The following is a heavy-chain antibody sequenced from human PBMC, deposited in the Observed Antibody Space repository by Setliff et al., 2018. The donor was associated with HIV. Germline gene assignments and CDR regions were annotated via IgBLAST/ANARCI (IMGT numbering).Heavy chain of an antibody. CDR3: ARLLEGPDYSSDFRYFDWFPDV. CDR1: GVYISNYH. CDR2: IHTTGSP. J-gene: IGHJ4*02. D-gene: IGHD3-9*01. V-gene: IGHV4-4*08. Sequence: SETLSLTCTISGVYISNYHWGWIRQPPGRGLEWIGSIHTTGSPKNNPSLQSRVSISIDMAKSLFSLELNSVTAADTAVYYCARLLEGPDYSSDFRYFDWFPDVWGQGALVTVSS.